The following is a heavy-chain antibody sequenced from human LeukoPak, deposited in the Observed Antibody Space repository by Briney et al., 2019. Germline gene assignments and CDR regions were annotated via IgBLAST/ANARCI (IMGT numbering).Heavy chain of an antibody. CDR1: GDSISSYY. J-gene: IGHJ3*02. CDR3: ARDYAFDI. Sequence: SETLSLTCTVSGDSISSYYWSWIRRPPGKGLEWIGYIYYIGRTNYNPSLKSRVTISVDTAKNQFSLKLSSVTAADTAVYYCARDYAFDIWGQGTMVTVSS. V-gene: IGHV4-59*01. CDR2: IYYIGRT.